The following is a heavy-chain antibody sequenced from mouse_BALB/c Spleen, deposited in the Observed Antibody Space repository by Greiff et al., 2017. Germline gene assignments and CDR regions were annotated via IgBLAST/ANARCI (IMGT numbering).Heavy chain of an antibody. CDR3: ARANYYGSSNWYFDV. CDR2: INPSNGRT. Sequence: VQLQQSGAELVKPGASVKLSCKASGYTFTSYWMHWVKQRPGQGLEWIGEINPSNGRTNYNEQCKSKATLTVDKSSSTAYMQLSSLTSEDSAVYYCARANYYGSSNWYFDVWGAGTTVTVSS. D-gene: IGHD1-1*01. V-gene: IGHV1S81*02. CDR1: GYTFTSYW. J-gene: IGHJ1*01.